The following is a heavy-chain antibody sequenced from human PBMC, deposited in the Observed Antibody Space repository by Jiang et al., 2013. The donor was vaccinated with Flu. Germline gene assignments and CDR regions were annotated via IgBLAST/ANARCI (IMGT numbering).Heavy chain of an antibody. CDR1: GGSISGSSYY. Sequence: GSGLVKPWETLSLTCTVSGGSISGSSYYWAWVRQPPGGGLEWIGTIFFYGNTFHGSTFYNESLKSRLAVSVDTSNNAFSLNLRSVTAADTAVYYCATFFDNLSGMTFYYYGFDVWGQGAVVAVSS. V-gene: IGHV4-39*01. CDR3: ATFFDNLSGMTFYYYGFDV. J-gene: IGHJ4*03. CDR2: IFFYGNTFHGST. D-gene: IGHD3-10*01.